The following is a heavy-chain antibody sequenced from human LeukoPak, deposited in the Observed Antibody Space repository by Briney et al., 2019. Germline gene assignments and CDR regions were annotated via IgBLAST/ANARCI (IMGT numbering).Heavy chain of an antibody. CDR3: ARGWKHYYYYGMDV. Sequence: NPSETLSLTCAVYGGSFSGYYWSWIRQPPGKGLEWIGEINHSGSTNYNPSLKSRVTISVDTSKNQFSLKLSSVTAADTAVYYCARGWKHYYYYGMDVWGQGTTVTVSS. CDR2: INHSGST. J-gene: IGHJ6*02. D-gene: IGHD1-1*01. CDR1: GGSFSGYY. V-gene: IGHV4-34*01.